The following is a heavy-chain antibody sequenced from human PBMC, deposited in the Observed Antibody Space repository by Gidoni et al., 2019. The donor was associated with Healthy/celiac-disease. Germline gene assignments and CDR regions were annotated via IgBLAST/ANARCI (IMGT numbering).Heavy chain of an antibody. D-gene: IGHD6-13*01. CDR2: ISWNSGSI. Sequence: EVQLVESGGGLVQPGRSLRLSCAASGFTFEDYAMHWVRQAPGKGLEWVSGISWNSGSIGYADSVKGRFTISRDNAKNSLYLQMNSLSAEDTALYYCAKDIGYSSSWYTNYYYGMDVWGQGTTVTVSS. CDR3: AKDIGYSSSWYTNYYYGMDV. V-gene: IGHV3-9*01. J-gene: IGHJ6*02. CDR1: GFTFEDYA.